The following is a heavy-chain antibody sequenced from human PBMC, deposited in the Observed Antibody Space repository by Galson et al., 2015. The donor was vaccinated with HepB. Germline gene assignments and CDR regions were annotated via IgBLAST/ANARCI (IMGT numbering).Heavy chain of an antibody. D-gene: IGHD1-14*01. V-gene: IGHV4-39*01. CDR1: GDSISSSRYY. Sequence: LSLTCTVSGDSISSSRYYWGWIRQPPGKGLKWIGSFYYSGSTYYNPSLKSRVTISVDTSKNQFSLRLNSVTAADAAVYYCVRHPGHGRIDGFEIWGQGTMVTVSS. CDR2: FYYSGST. CDR3: VRHPGHGRIDGFEI. J-gene: IGHJ3*02.